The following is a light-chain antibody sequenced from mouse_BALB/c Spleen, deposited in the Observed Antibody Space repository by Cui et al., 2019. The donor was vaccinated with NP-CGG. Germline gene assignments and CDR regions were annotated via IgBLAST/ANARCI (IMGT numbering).Light chain of an antibody. CDR3: ALWYSNHWV. Sequence: QAVFTQESALTTSPGETVTLTCRSSTGAVTTSNYANWVQEKSDHLFTGLIGGTNNRVPGVPARFSGSLIGDKAALTFTGAQTEDEAIYFCALWYSNHWVFGGGTKLTVL. CDR1: TGAVTTSNY. J-gene: IGLJ1*01. CDR2: GTN. V-gene: IGLV1*01.